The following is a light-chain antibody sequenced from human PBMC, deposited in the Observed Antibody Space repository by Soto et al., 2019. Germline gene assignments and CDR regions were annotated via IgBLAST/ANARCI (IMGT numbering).Light chain of an antibody. CDR1: SSDVGGYHY. Sequence: QSALTQPASVSGSPGQSITISCTGTSSDVGGYHYVSWYQQHPGKAPKLMIYEVINRPSGVSNRFSASKSGNTASLTISGLQAEDEADYYCSPYTSTSTYVFGTGTKVTVL. J-gene: IGLJ1*01. CDR3: SPYTSTSTYV. CDR2: EVI. V-gene: IGLV2-14*01.